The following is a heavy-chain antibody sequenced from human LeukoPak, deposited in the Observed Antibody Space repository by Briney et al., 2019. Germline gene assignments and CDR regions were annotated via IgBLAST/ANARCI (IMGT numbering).Heavy chain of an antibody. V-gene: IGHV4-34*12. CDR3: ARVEKTDYDFWSGSKSSLAAFDI. Sequence: SETLSLTCAVYVGSFSGYYWSWNRQPPGKGLEWIGEVLYSGSPNYNQSLNCRVNISVDTPKKQFALKLSSVTAADTAVDYCARVEKTDYDFWSGSKSSLAAFDIWGQETKVTVSS. D-gene: IGHD3-3*01. CDR2: VLYSGSP. CDR1: VGSFSGYY. J-gene: IGHJ3*02.